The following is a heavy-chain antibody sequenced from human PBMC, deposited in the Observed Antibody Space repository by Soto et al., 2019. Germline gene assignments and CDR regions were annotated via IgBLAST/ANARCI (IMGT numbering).Heavy chain of an antibody. J-gene: IGHJ6*02. CDR2: ISYDGSNK. CDR1: GFTFSSYG. CDR3: AKEYGDPSDGMDV. D-gene: IGHD4-17*01. V-gene: IGHV3-30*18. Sequence: QVQLVASGGGVVQPGRSLRLSCAASGFTFSSYGMHWVRQAPGKGLEGVAVISYDGSNKYYADSVKGRFTISRDNSKNTLYLQMNSLRAEDTAVYYCAKEYGDPSDGMDVWGQGTTVTVSS.